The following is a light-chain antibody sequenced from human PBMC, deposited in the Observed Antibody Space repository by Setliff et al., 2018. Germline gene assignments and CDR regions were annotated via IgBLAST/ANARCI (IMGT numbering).Light chain of an antibody. J-gene: IGLJ1*01. V-gene: IGLV2-14*03. CDR3: CAYTASTTYV. CDR2: DVS. Sequence: QSALPQPASVSGSPGQSITISCSGTSNDVGAYDLVSWYQQHPGKVPKLIIFDVSNRPSGVSHRFSGSKSGNTASLTISGLQAGDEADYYCCAYTASTTYVFVNGTKVTVL. CDR1: SNDVGAYDL.